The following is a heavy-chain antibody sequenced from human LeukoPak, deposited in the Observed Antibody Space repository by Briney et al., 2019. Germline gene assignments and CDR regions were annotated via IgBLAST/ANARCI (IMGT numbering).Heavy chain of an antibody. V-gene: IGHV3-48*03. CDR3: ARGVPDAIGYFQH. J-gene: IGHJ1*01. D-gene: IGHD2-2*01. CDR1: GFTFGDYA. Sequence: GGSLRLSCTASGFTFGDYAMSWVRQAPGKGLEWVSYISSSGSTIYYADSVKGRFTISRDKAKNSLYLQMNSLRAEDTAVYYCARGVPDAIGYFQHWGQGTLVTVSS. CDR2: ISSSGSTI.